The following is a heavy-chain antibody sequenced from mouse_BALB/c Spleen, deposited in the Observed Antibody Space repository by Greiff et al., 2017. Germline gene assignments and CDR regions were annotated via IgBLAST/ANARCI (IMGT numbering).Heavy chain of an antibody. D-gene: IGHD2-1*01. V-gene: IGHV5-9-4*01. CDR3: ARAHGNYDAMDY. J-gene: IGHJ4*01. Sequence: EVMLVESGGGLVKPGGSLKLSCAASGFTFSSYAMSWVRQSPEKRLEWVAEISSGGSYTYYPDTVTGRFTISRDNAKNTLYLEMSSLRSEDTAMYYCARAHGNYDAMDYWGQGTSVTVSA. CDR2: ISSGGSYT. CDR1: GFTFSSYA.